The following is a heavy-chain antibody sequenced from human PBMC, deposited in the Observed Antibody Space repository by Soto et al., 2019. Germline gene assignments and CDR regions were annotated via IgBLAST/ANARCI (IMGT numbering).Heavy chain of an antibody. CDR1: SERMCSSL. D-gene: IGHD2-21*02. J-gene: IGHJ4*02. CDR3: ARVPYCGGDCYPLFDH. CDR2: IHTGGSA. Sequence: PSYSMAITCTACSERMCSSLLTVTWQPTGKGLEWIGRIHTGGSANYNPSLKSRVTMSVDTSKNQFSLKLSSVTAADTAVYFCARVPYCGGDCYPLFDHWGQGTLVTVSS. V-gene: IGHV4-4*07.